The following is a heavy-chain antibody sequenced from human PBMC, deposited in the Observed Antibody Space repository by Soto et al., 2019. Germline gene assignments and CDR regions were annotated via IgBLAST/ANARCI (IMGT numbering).Heavy chain of an antibody. D-gene: IGHD6-19*01. CDR2: ISGSGGSR. J-gene: IGHJ4*02. Sequence: GGSLILSCAASGFSFSSYAMTWVLQAPGKGLEGVSAISGSGGSRYYADSVKGRFTISRDNSKNTLYLQMNSLRAEDTAVYYCAKDMRLQSIAVAGTGFDYWGQGTLVTVSS. CDR3: AKDMRLQSIAVAGTGFDY. V-gene: IGHV3-23*01. CDR1: GFSFSSYA.